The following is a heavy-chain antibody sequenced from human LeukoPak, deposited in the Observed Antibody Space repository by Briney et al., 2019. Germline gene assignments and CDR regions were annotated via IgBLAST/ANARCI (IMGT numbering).Heavy chain of an antibody. V-gene: IGHV3-48*04. CDR1: GFTFSSYS. D-gene: IGHD5-12*01. J-gene: IGHJ4*02. CDR3: ARGHDIVATISHFDY. CDR2: ISSSGSTI. Sequence: PGGSLRLSCAASGFTFSSYSMNWVRQAPGKGLEWVSYISSSGSTIYYADSVKGRFTISRDNAKNSLYLQMNSLRAEDTAVYYCARGHDIVATISHFDYWGQGTLVTVSS.